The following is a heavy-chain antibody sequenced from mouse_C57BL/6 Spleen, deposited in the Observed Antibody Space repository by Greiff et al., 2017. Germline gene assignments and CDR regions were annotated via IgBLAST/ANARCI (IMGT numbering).Heavy chain of an antibody. D-gene: IGHD1-1*01. CDR3: ARMSRSNYFDY. CDR1: GYTFTSYW. Sequence: QVQLQQPGAELVKPGASVKMSCKASGYTFTSYWITWVKQRPGQGLEWIGDIYPGSGSTNDNEKFKCKATLTVDTSSSTAYMELSSLKAEDSAVYDCARMSRSNYFDYWGQGTTLTVSS. V-gene: IGHV1-55*01. J-gene: IGHJ2*01. CDR2: IYPGSGST.